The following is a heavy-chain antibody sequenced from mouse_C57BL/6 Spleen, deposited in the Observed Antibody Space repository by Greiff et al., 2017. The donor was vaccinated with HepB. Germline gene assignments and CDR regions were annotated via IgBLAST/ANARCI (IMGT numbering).Heavy chain of an antibody. CDR2: ISDGGSYT. Sequence: EVHLVESGGGLVKPGGSLKLSCAASGFTFSSYAMSWVRQTPEKRLEWVATISDGGSYTYYPDNVKGRFTISRDNAKNNLYLQMSHLKSEDTAMYYCAREGLWGQGTTLTVSS. J-gene: IGHJ2*01. CDR1: GFTFSSYA. CDR3: AREGL. V-gene: IGHV5-4*01.